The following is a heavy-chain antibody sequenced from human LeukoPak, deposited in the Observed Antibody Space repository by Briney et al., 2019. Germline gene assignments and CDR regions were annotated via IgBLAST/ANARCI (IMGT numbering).Heavy chain of an antibody. CDR3: ARRHMTIGDIVVVPAAKGGFDY. CDR1: GGSFSGYY. Sequence: SETLSLTCAVYGGSFSGYYWSWIRQPPGKGLEWIGEINHSGSTNYNPSLKSRVTISVDTSKNQFSLKLSSVTAADTAVYYCARRHMTIGDIVVVPAAKGGFDYWGQGTLVTVSS. J-gene: IGHJ4*02. V-gene: IGHV4-34*01. CDR2: INHSGST. D-gene: IGHD2-2*01.